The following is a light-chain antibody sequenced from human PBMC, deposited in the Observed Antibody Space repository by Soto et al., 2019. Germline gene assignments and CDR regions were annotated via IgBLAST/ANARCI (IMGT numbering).Light chain of an antibody. Sequence: DIQMTQSPSTLSASVGDRVTITCRASQSISSWLAWYQQKPGKAPKLLIYDASSLESGVPSRFSGSGSGTELTLTISSLQPDDFATYYCQQYNSYLWTVGQGTKVDI. CDR3: QQYNSYLWT. V-gene: IGKV1-5*01. CDR2: DAS. CDR1: QSISSW. J-gene: IGKJ1*01.